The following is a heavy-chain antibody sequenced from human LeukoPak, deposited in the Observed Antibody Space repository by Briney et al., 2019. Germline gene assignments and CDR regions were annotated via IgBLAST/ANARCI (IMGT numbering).Heavy chain of an antibody. CDR1: GFPFSNNV. J-gene: IGHJ4*02. D-gene: IGHD1-1*01. V-gene: IGHV3-23*01. CDR3: AKTFPYGTTWYSFCDY. CDR2: IRGSGGST. Sequence: RGSLRLSCAASGFPFSNNVMTWVRQAPGRGLDWLAAIRGSGGSTYYADSVKGRFTISRDNSKNMLYLQMNSLRDEDTAVYYCAKTFPYGTTWYSFCDYWGQGPVVRVSS.